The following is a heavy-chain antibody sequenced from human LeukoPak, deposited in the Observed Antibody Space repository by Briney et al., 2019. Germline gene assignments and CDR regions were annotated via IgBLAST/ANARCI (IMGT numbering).Heavy chain of an antibody. J-gene: IGHJ5*02. CDR1: GYTFTSYD. Sequence: ASVKVSCKASGYTFTSYDINWVRQATGQGLEWMGWMNPNSGNTGYAQKFQGRVTMTRNTSISTAYMELSSLRSEDTAEYYCARGRTYYDFCSGYYEDNWFDPWGQGTLVTVSS. V-gene: IGHV1-8*01. D-gene: IGHD3-3*01. CDR2: MNPNSGNT. CDR3: ARGRTYYDFCSGYYEDNWFDP.